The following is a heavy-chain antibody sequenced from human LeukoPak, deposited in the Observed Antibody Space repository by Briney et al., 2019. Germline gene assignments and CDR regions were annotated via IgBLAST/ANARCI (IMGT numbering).Heavy chain of an antibody. CDR2: ISGSGGST. V-gene: IGHV3-23*01. D-gene: IGHD5-18*01. CDR3: AKGVRGYSYGYEVSDRGTSY. Sequence: GGSLRLSCAASGFTFSSYAMSGVRQAPGKGLEWVSAISGSGGSTYYADSVKGRFTISRDNSKNTLYLQMNSLRAEDTAVYYCAKGVRGYSYGYEVSDRGTSYWGQGTLVTVSS. J-gene: IGHJ4*02. CDR1: GFTFSSYA.